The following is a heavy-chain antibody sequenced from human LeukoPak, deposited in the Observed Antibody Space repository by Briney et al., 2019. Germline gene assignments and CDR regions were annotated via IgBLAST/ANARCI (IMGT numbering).Heavy chain of an antibody. V-gene: IGHV1-69*05. CDR3: ARVRAYSSSWYAGYNWFDP. J-gene: IGHJ5*02. CDR1: GGTFSSYA. D-gene: IGHD6-13*01. Sequence: SVKVSCKASGGTFSSYAISWVRQAPGQGLEWMGGIIPIFGTANYAQKFQGRVTITTDESTSTAYMELSSLRSEDTAVYYCARVRAYSSSWYAGYNWFDPWGQGTLVTVS. CDR2: IIPIFGTA.